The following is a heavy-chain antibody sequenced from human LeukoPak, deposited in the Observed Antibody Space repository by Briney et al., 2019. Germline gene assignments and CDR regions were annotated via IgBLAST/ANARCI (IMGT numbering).Heavy chain of an antibody. CDR1: GGSISSYY. D-gene: IGHD3-10*01. Sequence: PSETLSLTCTVSGGSISSYYWTWIRQPPGKGLEWIGDIYYSGSTNYNPSLKSRVTISVDMSKTQFSLKLSSVTAADTAVYFCARTRAGYYGSGSFNDYYNMDVWGKGTTVTVSS. V-gene: IGHV4-59*01. CDR3: ARTRAGYYGSGSFNDYYNMDV. J-gene: IGHJ6*03. CDR2: IYYSGST.